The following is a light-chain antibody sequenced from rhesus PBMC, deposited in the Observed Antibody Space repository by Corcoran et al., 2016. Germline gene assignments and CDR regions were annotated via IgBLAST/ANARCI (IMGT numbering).Light chain of an antibody. V-gene: IGLV7-76*01. Sequence: QAVVTQEPSLTVSPGGTVTLTCGSSTGAVTSGNYPNWFQQKPGQAPRGLIYNTNSRHSWTPARFSGSLAGGKAALTLSGAQSEDGAEYDCLLYFSGQLVFGGGTILTVL. CDR1: TGAVTSGNY. CDR2: NTN. CDR3: LLYFSGQLV. J-gene: IGLJ6*01.